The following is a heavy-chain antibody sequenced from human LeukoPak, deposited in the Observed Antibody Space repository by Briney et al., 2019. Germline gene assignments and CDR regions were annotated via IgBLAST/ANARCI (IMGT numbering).Heavy chain of an antibody. CDR2: ISSSSSTI. D-gene: IGHD2-15*01. CDR1: GFTFSSYS. J-gene: IGHJ3*02. Sequence: GGSLRLSCAASGFTFSSYSMNWVRQAPGKGLEWVSYISSSSSTIYYADSVKGRFTISRDNAKNSLYLQMNSLRAEDTAVYYCLVILTEPTSPSPDGLDIWGQGTMVTVSS. CDR3: LVILTEPTSPSPDGLDI. V-gene: IGHV3-48*01.